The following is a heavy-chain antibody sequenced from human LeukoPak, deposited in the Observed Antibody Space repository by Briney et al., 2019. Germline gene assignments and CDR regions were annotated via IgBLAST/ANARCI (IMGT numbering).Heavy chain of an antibody. V-gene: IGHV3-21*01. CDR2: ISSSSSYI. Sequence: GGSLRLSCAASGFTFSSYSMNWVRQVPGKGLEWVSSISSSSSYIYYADSVKGRFTISRDNAKNSLYLQMNSLRAEDTAVYYCARSPQLDIVVVVAAIDYWGQGTLVTVSS. CDR3: ARSPQLDIVVVVAAIDY. CDR1: GFTFSSYS. D-gene: IGHD2-15*01. J-gene: IGHJ4*02.